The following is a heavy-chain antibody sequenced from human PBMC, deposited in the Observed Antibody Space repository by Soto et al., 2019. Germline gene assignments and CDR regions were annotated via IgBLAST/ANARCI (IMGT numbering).Heavy chain of an antibody. CDR1: GFTVSSNY. D-gene: IGHD1-26*01. CDR2: IYSGGST. CDR3: AKDFSRDSFAQKPSCGVDYYTLDS. V-gene: IGHV3-53*01. Sequence: PGGSLRLSCAASGFTVSSNYMSWVRQAPGKGLEWVPVIYSGGSTYYADSVKGRFTISRDNSKNTLFLEMNSLRADDAALYYCAKDFSRDSFAQKPSCGVDYYTLDSLGQGTQVTVSS. J-gene: IGHJ4*02.